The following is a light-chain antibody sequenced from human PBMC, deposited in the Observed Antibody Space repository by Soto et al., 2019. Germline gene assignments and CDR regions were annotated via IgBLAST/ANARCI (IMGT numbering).Light chain of an antibody. J-gene: IGKJ2*01. CDR2: DAS. CDR1: QAISKY. V-gene: IGKV1-33*01. CDR3: QQYNNLPYT. Sequence: DIQMTQSPSSLSASLGDRVTITCQASQAISKYLHWYHQRPGKAPILVIYDASNLEAGAPSRFSDRGSGTSFTVTISSLQPDDISSYFCQQYNNLPYTFGQGTKLDIK.